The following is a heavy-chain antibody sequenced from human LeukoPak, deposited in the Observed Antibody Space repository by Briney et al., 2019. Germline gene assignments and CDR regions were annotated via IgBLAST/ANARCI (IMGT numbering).Heavy chain of an antibody. Sequence: GGSLRLSCAASGFTFYDYAMHWVRQAPGKGLEWVSLISGDGGSTYYADSVKGRFTISRDNSKNSLYLQMNSLRTEDTALYYCAKDFSDTAMVDYWGQGTLVTVSS. J-gene: IGHJ4*02. CDR2: ISGDGGST. CDR3: AKDFSDTAMVDY. D-gene: IGHD5-18*01. CDR1: GFTFYDYA. V-gene: IGHV3-43*02.